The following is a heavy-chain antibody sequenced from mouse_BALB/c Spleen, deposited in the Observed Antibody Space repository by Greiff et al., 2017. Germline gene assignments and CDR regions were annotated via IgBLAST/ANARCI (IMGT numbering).Heavy chain of an antibody. J-gene: IGHJ3*01. Sequence: EVMLVESGGGLVQPGGSLRLSCATSGFTFTGYYMSWVRQPPGKALEWLGFIRNKANGYSTEYSASVKGLFTISRDNYQSILYLKMNTLGAEDSASYYGASAYYRYDGAWLADWGQGTPVTVSA. CDR2: IRNKANGYST. V-gene: IGHV7-3*02. D-gene: IGHD2-14*01. CDR1: GFTFTGYY. CDR3: ASAYYRYDGAWLAD.